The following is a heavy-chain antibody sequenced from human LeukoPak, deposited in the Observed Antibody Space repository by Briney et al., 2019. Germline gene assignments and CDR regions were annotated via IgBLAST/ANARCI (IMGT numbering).Heavy chain of an antibody. CDR3: AREVEDTTFDY. CDR1: GYTFTSYD. J-gene: IGHJ4*02. Sequence: ASVKVSCKASGYTFTSYDINWVRRATGQGLEWMGWMNPNSGNTGYAQKFQGRVTITRNTSISTAYMELSSLRSEDTAVYYCAREVEDTTFDYWGQGTLVTVSS. CDR2: MNPNSGNT. V-gene: IGHV1-8*03. D-gene: IGHD2-15*01.